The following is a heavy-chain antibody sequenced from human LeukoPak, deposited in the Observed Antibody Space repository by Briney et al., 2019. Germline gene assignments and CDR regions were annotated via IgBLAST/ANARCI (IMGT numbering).Heavy chain of an antibody. CDR1: GFIFSTYV. D-gene: IGHD6-13*01. CDR2: IGGSGDYT. CDR3: ARDWYDY. V-gene: IGHV3-23*01. J-gene: IGHJ4*02. Sequence: GGSLRLSCAASGFIFSTYVMIWVRQAPGKGLEWVSLIGGSGDYTYYADSVKGRFTISRDISKDTLYLQMNSLRPEDTAVYYCARDWYDYWGQGTLVTVSS.